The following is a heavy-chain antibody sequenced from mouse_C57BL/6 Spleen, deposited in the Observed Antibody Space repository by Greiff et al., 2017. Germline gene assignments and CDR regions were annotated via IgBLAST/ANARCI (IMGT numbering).Heavy chain of an antibody. Sequence: QVQLKQPGAELVMPGASVKLSCKASGYTFTSYWMHWVKQRPGQGLEWIGEIDPSDSYTNYNQKFKGKSTLTVDKSSSTAYMQLSSLTSEDSAVYYCARRGSSMDYWGQGTSVTVSS. V-gene: IGHV1-69*01. CDR3: ARRGSSMDY. CDR1: GYTFTSYW. J-gene: IGHJ4*01. CDR2: IDPSDSYT.